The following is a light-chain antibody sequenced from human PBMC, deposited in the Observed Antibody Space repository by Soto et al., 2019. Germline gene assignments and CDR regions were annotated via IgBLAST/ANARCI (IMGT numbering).Light chain of an antibody. CDR3: QQYNNWPFT. CDR2: GAS. Sequence: EIVMTQSPATLSVSPGERATLSCRASQSVSSNLAWYQWKPGQVPRLLIYGASTRATGIPARFSGSRSGTEFTLTISSLQSEDFAVYYCQQYNNWPFTFGPGTKVDIK. J-gene: IGKJ3*01. V-gene: IGKV3D-15*01. CDR1: QSVSSN.